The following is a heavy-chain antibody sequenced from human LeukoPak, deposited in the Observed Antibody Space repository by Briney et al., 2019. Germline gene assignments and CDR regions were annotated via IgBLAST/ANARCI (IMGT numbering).Heavy chain of an antibody. V-gene: IGHV3-74*01. J-gene: IGHJ6*02. Sequence: GGSLRLSCAASGFTFSSYWMHWVPQAPGKGLVWVSRINSDGTSTNYADSVKGRFTVSRDNAKNTLFMQMNSLRAEDTAVYYCVRGSTDWNGMDVWGQGTTVTVSS. CDR3: VRGSTDWNGMDV. D-gene: IGHD6-19*01. CDR1: GFTFSSYW. CDR2: INSDGTST.